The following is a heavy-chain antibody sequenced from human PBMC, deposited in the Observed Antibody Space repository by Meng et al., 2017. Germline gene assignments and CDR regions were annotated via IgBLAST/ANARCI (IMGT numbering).Heavy chain of an antibody. CDR3: ARGGNQPRSLVDY. CDR1: GFTFSSYA. J-gene: IGHJ4*02. Sequence: GESLKISCAASGFTFSSYAMHWVRQAPGKGLEWVAVISYDGSNKYYADSVKGRFTISRDNSKNTLYLQMNSLRAEDTAVYYCARGGNQPRSLVDYWGQGTLVTVSS. CDR2: ISYDGSNK. V-gene: IGHV3-30*04. D-gene: IGHD1-26*01.